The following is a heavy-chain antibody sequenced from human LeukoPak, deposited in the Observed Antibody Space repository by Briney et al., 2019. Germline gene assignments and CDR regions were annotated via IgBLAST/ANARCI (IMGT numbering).Heavy chain of an antibody. CDR1: GGSISSGDYY. J-gene: IGHJ4*02. CDR2: IYYSGST. Sequence: SETLSLTCTVSGGSISSGDYYWSWIRQPPGKGLEWIGYIYYSGSTYYNPSLKSRVTISVDTSKNQFSLKLSSVTAADTAVYYSARVSSRWLQDYYFDYWGQGTLVTVSS. D-gene: IGHD5-24*01. V-gene: IGHV4-30-4*01. CDR3: ARVSSRWLQDYYFDY.